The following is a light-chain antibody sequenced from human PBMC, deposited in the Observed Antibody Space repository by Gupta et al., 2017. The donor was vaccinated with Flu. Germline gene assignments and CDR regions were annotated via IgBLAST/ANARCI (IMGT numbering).Light chain of an antibody. V-gene: IGLV3-21*02. CDR2: DED. CDR1: DIGTKG. Sequence: SFVLIQPPSVSVALGQTAMITCGGSDIGTKGVPWYLRRSGHAHLLVVQDEDDRPSGIPDRVSGSKSGNTATLTLSRVEAGDEADYYCQVWDRNSGRVFGGGTKVTVL. J-gene: IGLJ3*02. CDR3: QVWDRNSGRV.